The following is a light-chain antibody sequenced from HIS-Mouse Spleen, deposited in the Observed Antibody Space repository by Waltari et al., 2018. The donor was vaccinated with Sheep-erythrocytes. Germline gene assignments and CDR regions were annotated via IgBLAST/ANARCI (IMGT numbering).Light chain of an antibody. CDR2: DVS. V-gene: IGLV2-11*01. Sequence: QSALTQPRSVSGSPGQSVTISCTGTSSDSGGYNYVSWYQQHPGKAPKLMLYDVSKRPSGVPDRFSGSKSGNTASLPISGLQAEDEADYYCCSYAGSYNHVFATGTKVTVL. CDR1: SSDSGGYNY. J-gene: IGLJ1*01. CDR3: CSYAGSYNHV.